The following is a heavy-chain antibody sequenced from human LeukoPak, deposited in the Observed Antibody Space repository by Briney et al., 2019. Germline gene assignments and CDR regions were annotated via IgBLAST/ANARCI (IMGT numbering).Heavy chain of an antibody. J-gene: IGHJ6*03. D-gene: IGHD1-26*01. V-gene: IGHV3-21*01. CDR3: ARDEVGAYYHYYMDV. CDR2: ISSSSSYI. CDR1: GFTFSSYS. Sequence: GGSLRLSCAASGFTFSSYSMNWVRQAPGKGLEWVSSISSSSSYIYYADSVKGRFTISRDNAKNSLYLQMNSLRPEDTAVYYCARDEVGAYYHYYMDVWGKGTTVTISS.